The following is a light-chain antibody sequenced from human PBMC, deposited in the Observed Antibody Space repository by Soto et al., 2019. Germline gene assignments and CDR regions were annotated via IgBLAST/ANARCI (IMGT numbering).Light chain of an antibody. CDR1: QSVSNNY. Sequence: EILLTQYPGTLSLSPGERATLSCRASQSVSNNYLAWYQQKPRQAPRLLIYGASNRATGIPDRLSGSGSGTEFTLTISRMQPEDFAVYYCQQYGSSGTFGHGTKVDIK. CDR3: QQYGSSGT. V-gene: IGKV3-20*01. J-gene: IGKJ1*01. CDR2: GAS.